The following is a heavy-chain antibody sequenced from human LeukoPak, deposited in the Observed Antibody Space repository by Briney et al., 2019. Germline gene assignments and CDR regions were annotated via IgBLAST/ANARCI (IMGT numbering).Heavy chain of an antibody. CDR3: ARAWGSGSYFPFDY. J-gene: IGHJ4*02. V-gene: IGHV4-59*01. D-gene: IGHD3-10*01. Sequence: SETLSLTCTVSGGSISSYYWSWIRQPPGKGLEWIGYIYYSGSTNYNPSLKSRVTISVDTSKNQFSLKLSSVTAADTAVYYCARAWGSGSYFPFDYWGQGTLVTVSS. CDR1: GGSISSYY. CDR2: IYYSGST.